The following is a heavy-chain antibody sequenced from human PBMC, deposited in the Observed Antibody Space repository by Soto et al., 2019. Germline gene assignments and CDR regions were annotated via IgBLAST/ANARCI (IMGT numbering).Heavy chain of an antibody. J-gene: IGHJ4*02. CDR2: MFYGVST. Sequence: LSLTCTVSGSSINSSGYYWGWIRQPPGKGLEWIGSMFYGVSTYYNPSLKSRVTVSVDTSKNQFSLNLRSVTAADTAVYYCARLPSRHLVDYWGQGTLVTV. D-gene: IGHD3-3*02. CDR1: GSSINSSGYY. CDR3: ARLPSRHLVDY. V-gene: IGHV4-39*01.